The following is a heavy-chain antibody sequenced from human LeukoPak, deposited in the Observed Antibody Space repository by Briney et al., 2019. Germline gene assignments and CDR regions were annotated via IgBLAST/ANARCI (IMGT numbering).Heavy chain of an antibody. CDR3: VKGQYSGYDAGFDY. D-gene: IGHD5-12*01. CDR2: ISASGGTT. J-gene: IGHJ4*02. CDR1: GFPFSAYV. V-gene: IGHV3-23*01. Sequence: GGSLRLSCATSGFPFSAYVMSWVRQAPGKGLEWVSGISASGGTTYYADSVKGRFTISRDNSKNTLYLQMSSLRAEDTAVYYCVKGQYSGYDAGFDYWGQGTLVTVSS.